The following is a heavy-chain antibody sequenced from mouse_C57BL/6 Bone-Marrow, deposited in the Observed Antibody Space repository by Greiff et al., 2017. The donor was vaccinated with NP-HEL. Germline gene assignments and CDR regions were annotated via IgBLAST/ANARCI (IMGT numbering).Heavy chain of an antibody. CDR2: IYPRSVNT. CDR3: ARKGWLLSWFAY. V-gene: IGHV1-81*01. CDR1: GYTFTSYG. J-gene: IGHJ3*01. D-gene: IGHD2-3*01. Sequence: VQLQQSGAELARPGASVKLSCKASGYTFTSYGISWVKQRTGQGLVWIGEIYPRSVNTYYNEKFKGKATLTADKSSSTAYMELRSLTSEDSAVYFCARKGWLLSWFAYWGQGTLVTVSA.